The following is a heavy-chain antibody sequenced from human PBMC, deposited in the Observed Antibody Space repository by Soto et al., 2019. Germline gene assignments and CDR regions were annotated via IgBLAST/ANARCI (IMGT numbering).Heavy chain of an antibody. CDR3: ARSRSGYSGYDPRPLFYYYYGMDV. D-gene: IGHD5-12*01. V-gene: IGHV4-39*01. CDR1: GGSISSSSYY. CDR2: IYYSGST. Sequence: KASETLSLTCTVSGGSISSSSYYWGWIRQPPGKGLEWIGSIYYSGSTYYDPSLKSRVTISVDTSKNQFSLKLSSVTAADTAVYYCARSRSGYSGYDPRPLFYYYYGMDVWGQGTTVTVSS. J-gene: IGHJ6*02.